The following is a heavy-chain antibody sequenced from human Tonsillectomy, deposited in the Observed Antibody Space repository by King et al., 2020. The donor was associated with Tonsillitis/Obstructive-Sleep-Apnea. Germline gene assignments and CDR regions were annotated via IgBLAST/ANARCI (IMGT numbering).Heavy chain of an antibody. CDR1: GFTFSSHW. CDR2: IKQDGSEK. CDR3: ARGHYYMDV. Sequence: VQLVESGGGLVQPGGSLRLSCAASGFTFSSHWMSWVRQAPGKGLEWVANIKQDGSEKYYVDSVKGRFTISRDNAENSLYLQMDSLRAEDTAVYYCARGHYYMDVWGIGTTVTVSS. J-gene: IGHJ6*03. V-gene: IGHV3-7*01.